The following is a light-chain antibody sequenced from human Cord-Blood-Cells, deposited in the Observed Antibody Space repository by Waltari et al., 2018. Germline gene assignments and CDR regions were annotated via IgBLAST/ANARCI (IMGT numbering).Light chain of an antibody. J-gene: IGKJ1*01. Sequence: IQLTPSPSSLSASVVDRVTITCRASQGISSYLAWYQQKPGKAPKLLNYAASTLQSGVPSRFSGSGSGTDFTLTISSLQPEDFATYYCQQLNSYPRTFGQGTKVEIK. CDR1: QGISSY. CDR2: AAS. CDR3: QQLNSYPRT. V-gene: IGKV1-9*01.